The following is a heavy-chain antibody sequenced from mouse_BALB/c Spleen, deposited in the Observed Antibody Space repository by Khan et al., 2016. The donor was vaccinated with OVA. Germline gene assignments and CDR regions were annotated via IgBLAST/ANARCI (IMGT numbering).Heavy chain of an antibody. D-gene: IGHD1-1*01. V-gene: IGHV1S41*01. CDR3: ARSNYYGSGLYAMDY. Sequence: DLVMPGAAVTLSCKASGYTFTSYWINWIKQRPGQGLEWIGRIGPGSGSTSDTDEFKGKATLTVDASSSTAYIQLSSLSSEDSAIYFCARSNYYGSGLYAMDYWGQGTSVTVSS. CDR1: GYTFTSYW. CDR2: IGPGSGST. J-gene: IGHJ4*01.